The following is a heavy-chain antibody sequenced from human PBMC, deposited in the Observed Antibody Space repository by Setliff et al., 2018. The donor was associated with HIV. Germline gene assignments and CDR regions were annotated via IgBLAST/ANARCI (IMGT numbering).Heavy chain of an antibody. CDR1: GGSISSYY. CDR3: ARGYSSSWYDS. V-gene: IGHV4-4*08. D-gene: IGHD6-13*01. Sequence: SETLSLTCTVSGGSISSYYWSWIRQPPGKGLEWIGYIYTSGSTNYNPSLKNRVTISVDTSKNQFSLRLSSVTAADTAVYYCARGYSSSWYDSWGQGTLVTVSS. J-gene: IGHJ5*01. CDR2: IYTSGST.